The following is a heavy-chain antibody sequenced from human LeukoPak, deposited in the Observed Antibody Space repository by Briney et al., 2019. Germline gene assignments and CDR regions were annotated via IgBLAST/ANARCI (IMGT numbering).Heavy chain of an antibody. V-gene: IGHV1-2*06. CDR3: ARGNFYDNKGYSPELRY. CDR2: INLKSGGT. Sequence: GASVKVSCKASGYSFSDSYIHWVRQAPAQGLELLGRINLKSGGTTYAQKFQGRVAMTRDTSINTAYMELSRLTSDDTAVYYCARGNFYDNKGYSPELRYWGQGTLVTVSS. J-gene: IGHJ4*02. D-gene: IGHD3-10*01. CDR1: GYSFSDSY.